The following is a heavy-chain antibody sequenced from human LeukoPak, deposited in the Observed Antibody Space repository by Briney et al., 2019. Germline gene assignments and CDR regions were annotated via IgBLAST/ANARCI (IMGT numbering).Heavy chain of an antibody. CDR3: ASRSGSYSIDY. Sequence: SVTVSCKASGGTFSSYAISWVRQAPGQGLEWMGGIIPIFGTANYAQKFQGRVTITADKSTSTAYMELSSLRSEDTAVYYCASRSGSYSIDYWGQETLVTVSS. CDR2: IIPIFGTA. V-gene: IGHV1-69*06. D-gene: IGHD3-10*01. CDR1: GGTFSSYA. J-gene: IGHJ4*02.